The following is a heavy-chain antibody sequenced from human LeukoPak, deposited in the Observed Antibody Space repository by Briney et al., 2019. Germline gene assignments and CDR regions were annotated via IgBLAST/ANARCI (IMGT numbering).Heavy chain of an antibody. CDR2: IYYSGST. D-gene: IGHD3-10*01. CDR1: GGSISSSSYY. Sequence: SETLSLTCTVSGGSISSSSYYWGWIRQPPGKGLEWIGSIYYSGSTYYNPSLKSRVTISVDTSKNQFSLKLGSVTAADTAVYYCATSPRGNFDYWGQGTLVTVSS. V-gene: IGHV4-39*01. CDR3: ATSPRGNFDY. J-gene: IGHJ4*02.